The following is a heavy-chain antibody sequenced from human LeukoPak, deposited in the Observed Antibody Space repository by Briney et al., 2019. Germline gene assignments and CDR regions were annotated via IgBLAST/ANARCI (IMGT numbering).Heavy chain of an antibody. D-gene: IGHD3-10*01. Sequence: PGGSLRLSCAASGFTFSSYGMHWVRQAPGKGLEWVAVISYDGSNKYYADSVKGRFTISRDNSKNTLYLQMNSLRAEDTAVYYCAKGANGLLWFGELTDWGQGTLVTVSS. CDR1: GFTFSSYG. CDR2: ISYDGSNK. V-gene: IGHV3-30*18. J-gene: IGHJ4*02. CDR3: AKGANGLLWFGELTD.